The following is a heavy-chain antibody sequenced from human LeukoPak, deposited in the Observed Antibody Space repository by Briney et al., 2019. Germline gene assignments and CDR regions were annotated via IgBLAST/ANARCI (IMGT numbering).Heavy chain of an antibody. CDR3: ARAGSGLNFDY. CDR1: GFTFSSYS. V-gene: IGHV3-21*01. J-gene: IGHJ4*02. Sequence: GGSLRLSCAASGFTFSSYSMSWVRQAPGKGLEWVSSISSSSSYIYYADSVKGRFTISRDNAKNSLYLQMNSLRAEDTAVYYCARAGSGLNFDYWGQGTLVTVSS. CDR2: ISSSSSYI.